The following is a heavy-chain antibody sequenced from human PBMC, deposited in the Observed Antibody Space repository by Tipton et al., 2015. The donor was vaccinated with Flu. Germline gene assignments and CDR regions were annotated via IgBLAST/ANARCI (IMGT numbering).Heavy chain of an antibody. V-gene: IGHV4-34*01. Sequence: TLSLTCAVYGGSFSGYYWSWIRQPPGKGLEWIGEINHSGSTNYNPSLKSRVTISVDTSKNQFSLKLSSVTAADTAVYYCARGQFASYYGSGSYYKRTYYYYGMDVWGQGTTVTVSS. CDR1: GGSFSGYY. J-gene: IGHJ6*02. CDR3: ARGQFASYYGSGSYYKRTYYYYGMDV. CDR2: INHSGST. D-gene: IGHD3-10*01.